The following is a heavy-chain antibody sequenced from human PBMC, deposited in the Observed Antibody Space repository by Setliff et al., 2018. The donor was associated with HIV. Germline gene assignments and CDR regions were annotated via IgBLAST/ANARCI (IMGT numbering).Heavy chain of an antibody. CDR2: ISGSGGDT. V-gene: IGHV3-23*01. CDR1: EFTFNSYP. CDR3: AKDHGPKLRYFGWLLWGLSRFDY. J-gene: IGHJ4*02. D-gene: IGHD3-9*01. Sequence: GGSLRLSCAASEFTFNSYPMTWVRQAPGKGLEWVSSISGSGGDTQYVDSVKGRFTISRDNSKNTLYLQMSSLRADDTALYYCAKDHGPKLRYFGWLLWGLSRFDYWGQGTLVTVS.